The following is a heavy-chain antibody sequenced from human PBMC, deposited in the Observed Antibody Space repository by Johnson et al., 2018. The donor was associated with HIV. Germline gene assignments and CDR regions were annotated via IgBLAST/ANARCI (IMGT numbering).Heavy chain of an antibody. D-gene: IGHD3-10*01. CDR2: INWNAGST. CDR1: GFTFDDYG. Sequence: EVQLVESGGGLVQPGGSLRLSCAASGFTFDDYGMSWVRQVPGKGLEWVSGINWNAGSTGYADSVKGRFTISRDNAKNSLYLQMNSLRAEDTALYYCARITYYYGSGSYSGAVDIWGQGTKVTVSS. V-gene: IGHV3-20*04. J-gene: IGHJ3*02. CDR3: ARITYYYGSGSYSGAVDI.